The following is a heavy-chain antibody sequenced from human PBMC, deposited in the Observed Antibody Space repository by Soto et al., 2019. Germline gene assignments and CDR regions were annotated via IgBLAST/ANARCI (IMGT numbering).Heavy chain of an antibody. CDR2: VNPDGSTT. V-gene: IGHV3-74*01. J-gene: IGHJ5*02. Sequence: EVQLVESGGGLVQPGGSLRLSCAASKFSFSGYWMHWVRQAPGKGLMWVSRVNPDGSTTTYADSVKGRFTISRDNAKNTVFLEMNSLRADDTDVYYCAKVASGRYDWFDPWGQGTLVTVSS. CDR3: AKVASGRYDWFDP. D-gene: IGHD1-26*01. CDR1: KFSFSGYW.